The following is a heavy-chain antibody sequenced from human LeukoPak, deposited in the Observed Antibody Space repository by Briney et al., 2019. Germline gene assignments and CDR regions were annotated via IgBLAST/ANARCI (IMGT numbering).Heavy chain of an antibody. Sequence: SETLSLTCAVSGYSISSGYYWGWIRQPPGKGLEWIGSTYHSGSTYYNPSLKSRVTISVDTSKNQFSLKLSSVTAADTAVYYCASIAARVGFDYWGQGTLVTVPS. CDR1: GYSISSGYY. CDR3: ASIAARVGFDY. CDR2: TYHSGST. D-gene: IGHD6-6*01. J-gene: IGHJ4*02. V-gene: IGHV4-38-2*01.